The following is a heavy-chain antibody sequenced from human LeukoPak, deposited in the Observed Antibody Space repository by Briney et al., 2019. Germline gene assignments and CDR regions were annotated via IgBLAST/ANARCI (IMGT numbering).Heavy chain of an antibody. CDR2: IYYSGST. CDR3: ARVATMVRGVIINDAFDI. CDR1: GGSISSGSYY. V-gene: IGHV4-30-4*07. Sequence: PSQTLSLTCTVSGGSISSGSYYWSWIRQPPGKGLEWIGYIYYSGSTYYNPSLKSRVTISVDTSKNQFSLKLSSVTAADTAVYYCARVATMVRGVIINDAFDIWGQGTMVTVSS. D-gene: IGHD3-10*01. J-gene: IGHJ3*02.